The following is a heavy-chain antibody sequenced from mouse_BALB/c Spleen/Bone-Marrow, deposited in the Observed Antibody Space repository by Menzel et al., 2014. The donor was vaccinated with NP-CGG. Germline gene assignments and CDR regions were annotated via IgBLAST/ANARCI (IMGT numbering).Heavy chain of an antibody. CDR1: GITFTDYY. J-gene: IGHJ2*01. D-gene: IGHD2-4*01. CDR3: ARDRGLTYFDY. CDR2: IRNKANGYTT. V-gene: IGHV7-3*02. Sequence: EVKVVESGGGLVQPGGSLRLSCTTSGITFTDYYMSWVRQPPGKALEWLGFIRNKANGYTTEYSASVKGRFTISRDNSQSILYLQMNTLRAEDSATYYCARDRGLTYFDYWGQGTTLTVSS.